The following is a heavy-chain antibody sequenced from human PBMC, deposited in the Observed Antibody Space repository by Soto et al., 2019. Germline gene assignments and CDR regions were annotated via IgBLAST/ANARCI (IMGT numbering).Heavy chain of an antibody. CDR3: AKAPTALTYGSTYFDN. V-gene: IGHV3-30*18. D-gene: IGHD6-13*01. J-gene: IGHJ4*02. Sequence: GGSLRLSCAASGFTFSNYGMHWVRQAPGKGLEWVAVISHNGGDRCHADSVKDRFTISRDDSKSTLYLQMNSLRAEDTALYYCAKAPTALTYGSTYFDNWGQGTQVTVSS. CDR1: GFTFSNYG. CDR2: ISHNGGDR.